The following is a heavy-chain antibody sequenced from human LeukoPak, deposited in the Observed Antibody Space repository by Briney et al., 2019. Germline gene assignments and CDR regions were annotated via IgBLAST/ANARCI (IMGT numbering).Heavy chain of an antibody. V-gene: IGHV3-64*01. D-gene: IGHD3-3*01. J-gene: IGHJ4*02. CDR3: ARVGSGYYTDY. Sequence: PGGSLRLSCSASGFAFSSYAMHWVRQAPGKGLEYVSAISSDGGSTYYANSVKGRLTISRDNSKNTLYLQMGSLRAEDTAVYYCARVGSGYYTDYWGQGTLVTVSS. CDR2: ISSDGGST. CDR1: GFAFSSYA.